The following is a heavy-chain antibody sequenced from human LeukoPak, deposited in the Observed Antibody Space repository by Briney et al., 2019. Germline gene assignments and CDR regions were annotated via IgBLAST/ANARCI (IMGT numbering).Heavy chain of an antibody. CDR2: ISYSGNT. CDR3: ARGVGSGYTDY. CDR1: GGSINRGSYY. Sequence: PSETLSLTCTVSGGSINRGSYYWTWIRQPPGKGLEWIGFISYSGNTNYNPSLKSRVTISLDTSKNQFSLKLISVTAADTAVYYCARGVGSGYTDYWGQGALVTVSS. D-gene: IGHD3-22*01. V-gene: IGHV4-61*01. J-gene: IGHJ4*02.